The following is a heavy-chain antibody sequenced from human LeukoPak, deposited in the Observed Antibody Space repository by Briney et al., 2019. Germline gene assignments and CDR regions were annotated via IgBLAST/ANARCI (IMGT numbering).Heavy chain of an antibody. CDR1: GGSISSYY. CDR2: IYYSGST. D-gene: IGHD3-10*01. J-gene: IGHJ4*02. Sequence: PETLSLTCTVSGGSISSYYWSWIRQPPGKGLECIGYIYYSGSTNYNPSLKSRVTISVDTSKNQFSLKLSSVTAADTAVYYCARLYGSGSYYNPVDYWGQGTLVTVSS. V-gene: IGHV4-59*12. CDR3: ARLYGSGSYYNPVDY.